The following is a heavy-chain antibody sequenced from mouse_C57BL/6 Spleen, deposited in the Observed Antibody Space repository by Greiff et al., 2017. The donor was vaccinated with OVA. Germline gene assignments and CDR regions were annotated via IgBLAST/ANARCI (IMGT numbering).Heavy chain of an antibody. CDR2: IYPRSGNT. CDR3: ARRGGSSYDWDYFDY. V-gene: IGHV1-81*01. Sequence: VQLQQSGAELARPGASVKLSCKASGYTFTSYGISWVKQRTGQGLEWIGEIYPRSGNTYYNEKFKGKATLTADKSSSTAYMELRILTSEDSAVYFCARRGGSSYDWDYFDYWGQGTTLTVSS. D-gene: IGHD1-1*01. J-gene: IGHJ2*01. CDR1: GYTFTSYG.